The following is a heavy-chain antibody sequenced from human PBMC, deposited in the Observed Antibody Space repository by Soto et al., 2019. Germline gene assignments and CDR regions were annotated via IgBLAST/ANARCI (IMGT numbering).Heavy chain of an antibody. D-gene: IGHD3-9*01. V-gene: IGHV3-30-3*01. J-gene: IGHJ4*02. CDR2: ISFDGVNK. CDR3: VRPSATVIFTSGFDS. Sequence: GGSLRLSCAVSGLPFTNSSMHWVRQAPGKGLEWVAGISFDGVNKYYADSVQGRLTISRDNSKNTVFLQMSSLRPDDTGIYFCVRPSATVIFTSGFDSWGQGTLVTVSS. CDR1: GLPFTNSS.